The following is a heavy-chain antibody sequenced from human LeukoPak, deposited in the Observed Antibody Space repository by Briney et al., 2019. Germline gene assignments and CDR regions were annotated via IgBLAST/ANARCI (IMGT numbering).Heavy chain of an antibody. J-gene: IGHJ4*02. Sequence: ASVKVSCKASGYTFTSYDINWVRQATGQGLEWMGWMNPNSGNTGYAQTFQGRVTMTRNTSISTAYMELSSLRSEDTAVYYCARGPKYSSSWYREYYFDYWGQGTLVTVSS. V-gene: IGHV1-8*01. CDR3: ARGPKYSSSWYREYYFDY. CDR1: GYTFTSYD. D-gene: IGHD6-13*01. CDR2: MNPNSGNT.